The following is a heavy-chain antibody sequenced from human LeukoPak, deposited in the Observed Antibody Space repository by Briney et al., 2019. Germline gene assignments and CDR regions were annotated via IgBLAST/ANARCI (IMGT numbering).Heavy chain of an antibody. CDR1: GGSISSSNW. J-gene: IGHJ4*02. V-gene: IGHV4-4*02. Sequence: PSGTLSLTCAVSGGSISSSNWWSWVRQPPGKGLEWIGEIYHSGSTNYNPSLKSRVTISVDKSKNQFSLKLSSVTAADTAVYYCASHRRDGYNYVGGRFDYWGQGTLVTVSS. CDR2: IYHSGST. D-gene: IGHD5-24*01. CDR3: ASHRRDGYNYVGGRFDY.